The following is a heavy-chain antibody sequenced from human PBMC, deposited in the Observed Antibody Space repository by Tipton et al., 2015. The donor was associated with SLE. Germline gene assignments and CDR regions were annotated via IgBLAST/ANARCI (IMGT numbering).Heavy chain of an antibody. J-gene: IGHJ5*02. Sequence: TLSLTCAVSGGSINSGDYSWSWIRRPPGKGLEWIGYIYYDGSTNYNPSLKSRVTISVDTSKNKFSLKLNSMTAADTAVYYCARLLVAAGTTWFDPWGQGTLVTVSS. CDR3: ARLLVAAGTTWFDP. V-gene: IGHV4-61*08. D-gene: IGHD6-13*01. CDR1: GGSINSGDYS. CDR2: IYYDGST.